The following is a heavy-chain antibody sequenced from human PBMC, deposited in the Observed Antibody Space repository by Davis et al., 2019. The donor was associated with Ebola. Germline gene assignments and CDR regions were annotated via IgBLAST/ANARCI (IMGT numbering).Heavy chain of an antibody. D-gene: IGHD1-26*01. CDR1: GFTFSSSW. V-gene: IGHV3-7*01. CDR3: ARWASVGY. J-gene: IGHJ4*02. CDR2: IKADGSAK. Sequence: GESLKISCAASGFTFSSSWMTWVRQAPEKGLEWVATIKADGSAKYYVDSVKGRFTISRDNVKNSLYLQMDSLRAEDTAVYYCARWASVGYWGQGTLVTVLS.